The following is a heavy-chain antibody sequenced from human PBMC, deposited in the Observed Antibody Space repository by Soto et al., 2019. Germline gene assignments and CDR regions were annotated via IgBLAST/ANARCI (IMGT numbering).Heavy chain of an antibody. D-gene: IGHD2-2*02. CDR2: IYYSGST. CDR3: AGDIVVVPAAIRHYYYGMDV. CDR1: GGSISSYY. Sequence: PSETLSLTCTVSGGSISSYYWSWIRQPPGKGLEWIGYIYYSGSTNYNPSLKSRVTISVDTSKGQFSLKLSSVTAADTAVYYCAGDIVVVPAAIRHYYYGMDVWGQGTTVTVSS. V-gene: IGHV4-59*01. J-gene: IGHJ6*02.